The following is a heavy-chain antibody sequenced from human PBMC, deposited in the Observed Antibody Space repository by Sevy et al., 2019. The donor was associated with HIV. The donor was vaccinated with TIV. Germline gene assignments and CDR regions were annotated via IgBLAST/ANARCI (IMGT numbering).Heavy chain of an antibody. CDR2: IYTSGST. J-gene: IGHJ4*02. CDR1: GGSISSYY. D-gene: IGHD3-9*01. V-gene: IGHV4-4*07. CDR3: AREAVYDILTGYHYYFDY. Sequence: SETLSLTCTVSGGSISSYYWSWIRQPAGKGLEWIGPIYTSGSTNYNPSLKSRVTMSVDTSKNQFSLKLSSVTAADTAVYYCAREAVYDILTGYHYYFDYWGQGTLVTVSS.